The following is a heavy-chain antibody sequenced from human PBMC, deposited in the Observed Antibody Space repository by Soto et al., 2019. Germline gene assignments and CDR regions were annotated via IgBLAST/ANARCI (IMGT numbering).Heavy chain of an antibody. Sequence: QVQLVESGGGVVQPGRSLRLSCAASGFTFSNYGMHWVRQAPGKGLEWVAVISYHGSDKYYADSVKGRFTISRDNSKNTLYLPRDSLRAEGTAVYYCAKDHLTTTVTTVGYWGQGNLVTVSS. D-gene: IGHD4-17*01. V-gene: IGHV3-30*18. CDR3: AKDHLTTTVTTVGY. J-gene: IGHJ4*02. CDR2: ISYHGSDK. CDR1: GFTFSNYG.